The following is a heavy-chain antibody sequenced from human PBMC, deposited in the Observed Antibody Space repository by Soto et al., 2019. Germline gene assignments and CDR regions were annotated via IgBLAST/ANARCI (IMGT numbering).Heavy chain of an antibody. Sequence: GSLRLSCAASGFTFSRYWMSWVRQAPGKGLEWVANIKEDGSEKNDVDSVKGRFTISRDNAKNSLYLQMNSLRVEDTAVYYCAKGGHIDYCGQETLVTVSS. J-gene: IGHJ4*02. V-gene: IGHV3-7*03. CDR1: GFTFSRYW. CDR3: AKGGHIDY. CDR2: IKEDGSEK. D-gene: IGHD3-16*01.